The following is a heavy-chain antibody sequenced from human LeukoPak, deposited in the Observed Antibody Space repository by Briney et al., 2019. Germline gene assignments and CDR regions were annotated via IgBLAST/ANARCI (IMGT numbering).Heavy chain of an antibody. D-gene: IGHD3-3*01. J-gene: IGHJ6*02. CDR3: ARDPAYDFWSGYYGGMDV. V-gene: IGHV3-21*01. Sequence: PGGSLRLSCAASGFILSSYSMNWVRQAPGKGLEWVSSISSSSSYIYYADSVKGRFTISRDNAKNSLYLQMNSLRAEDTAVYYCARDPAYDFWSGYYGGMDVWGQGTTVTVSS. CDR1: GFILSSYS. CDR2: ISSSSSYI.